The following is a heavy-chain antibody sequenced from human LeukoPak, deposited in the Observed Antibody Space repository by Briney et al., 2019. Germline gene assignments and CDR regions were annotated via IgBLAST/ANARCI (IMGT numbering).Heavy chain of an antibody. Sequence: GGSLRLSCAASGFTFSSYSMNWVRQAPGKGLERVSSISSSSSYIYYADSVKGRFTISRDNAKNSLYLQMNSLRAEDTAVYYCARDRPQVVPAAKGTNYYYGMDVWGQGTTVTVSS. D-gene: IGHD2-2*01. CDR2: ISSSSSYI. J-gene: IGHJ6*02. CDR3: ARDRPQVVPAAKGTNYYYGMDV. V-gene: IGHV3-21*01. CDR1: GFTFSSYS.